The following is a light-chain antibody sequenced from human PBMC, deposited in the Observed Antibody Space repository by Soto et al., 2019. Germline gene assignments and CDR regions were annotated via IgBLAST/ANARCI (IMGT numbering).Light chain of an antibody. CDR3: QEYSSYSGT. CDR2: DAS. V-gene: IGKV1-5*01. Sequence: DIQITQSPSTLSASVGDRVTITCRASQSLGIWLAWHQQKPGKAPKLLIYDASTLKSGVPSRFSGSGSGTKFTLTISSLQPDDFATYYCQEYSSYSGTLGQGTKGDIK. J-gene: IGKJ1*01. CDR1: QSLGIW.